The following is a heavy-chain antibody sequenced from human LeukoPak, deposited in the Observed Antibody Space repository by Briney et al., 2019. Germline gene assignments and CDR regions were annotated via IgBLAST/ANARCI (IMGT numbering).Heavy chain of an antibody. CDR3: ARVRGYDFWSGYYAFGI. J-gene: IGHJ3*02. CDR2: INHSGST. D-gene: IGHD3-3*01. CDR1: DGSFSDYY. Sequence: SETLSLTCAVYDGSFSDYYWSWIRQPPGKGLEWIGEINHSGSTNYNPSLKSRVTISVDTSKNQFSLKLSSVTAADTAVYYCARVRGYDFWSGYYAFGIWGQGTMVTVSS. V-gene: IGHV4-34*01.